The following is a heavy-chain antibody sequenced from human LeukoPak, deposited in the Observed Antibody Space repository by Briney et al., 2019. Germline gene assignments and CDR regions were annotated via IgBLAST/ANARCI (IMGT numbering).Heavy chain of an antibody. Sequence: ASVKVSRKASGYTFTSYYMHWVRQAPGQGLEWMGIINPSGGSTSYAQKFQGRVTMTRDTSTSTVYMELSSLRSEDTAVYYCARVQFLGWFDPWGQGTLVTVSS. V-gene: IGHV1-46*01. CDR3: ARVQFLGWFDP. CDR2: INPSGGST. CDR1: GYTFTSYY. D-gene: IGHD3-10*01. J-gene: IGHJ5*02.